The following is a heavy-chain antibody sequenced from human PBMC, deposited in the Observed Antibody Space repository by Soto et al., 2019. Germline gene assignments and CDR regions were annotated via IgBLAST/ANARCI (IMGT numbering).Heavy chain of an antibody. CDR1: GDSISSGNKY. J-gene: IGHJ6*01. CDR2: IFSSGTT. D-gene: IGHD3-16*01. V-gene: IGHV4-30-4*01. CDR3: ARVPSPFYYYSAMDV. Sequence: QVQLRESGPGMVMPSQTLSLTCTVSGDSISSGNKYWSWIRQPPGKGLEWIGYIFSSGTTYYNPSLKSRLTMSLDASQNQFSLKLNYLTDADTAVYFCARVPSPFYYYSAMDVWGQGTTVTVSS.